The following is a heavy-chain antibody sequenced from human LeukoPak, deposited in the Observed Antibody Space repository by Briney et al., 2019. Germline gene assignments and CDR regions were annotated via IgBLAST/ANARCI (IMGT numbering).Heavy chain of an antibody. D-gene: IGHD3-22*01. CDR2: IYTSGST. CDR3: ARDRLEFPTWDSRYAFDI. Sequence: NASETLSLTCTVSGGSISSGSYYWSWIRQPAGKGLEWIGRIYTSGSTNYNPSLKSRVTISVDTSKNQFSLKLSSVTAADTAVYYCARDRLEFPTWDSRYAFDIWGQGTMVTVSS. J-gene: IGHJ3*02. V-gene: IGHV4-61*02. CDR1: GGSISSGSYY.